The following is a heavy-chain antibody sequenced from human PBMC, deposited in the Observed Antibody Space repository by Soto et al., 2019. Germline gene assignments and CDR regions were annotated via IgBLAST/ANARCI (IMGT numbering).Heavy chain of an antibody. J-gene: IGHJ4*02. CDR1: GFTFRNSE. CDR2: INYSGSNI. V-gene: IGHV3-48*03. Sequence: GSLRLSCAGSGFTFRNSEMFWVRQAPGKGLEWVSKINYSGSNIYYSKSVKGRFTISRDNAKNSLYLQMNSLTDEDTAIYFCASEALCGADCYFFEYWGPGTLVTVYS. CDR3: ASEALCGADCYFFEY. D-gene: IGHD2-21*02.